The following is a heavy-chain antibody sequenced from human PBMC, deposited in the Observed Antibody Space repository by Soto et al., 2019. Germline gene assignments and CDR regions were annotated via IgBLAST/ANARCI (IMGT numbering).Heavy chain of an antibody. D-gene: IGHD2-15*01. V-gene: IGHV4-59*01. CDR1: GGSISSYY. J-gene: IGHJ4*02. Sequence: QVQLQESGPGLVKPSETLSLTCTVSGGSISSYYWSWIRQPPGKGLEWIGYIYYSGSTNYNPSLKSRVNISVDTSKNQFSLKLSSVTAADTAVYYCARGGAIGKYCSGGSCYDYWGQRTLVTVSS. CDR2: IYYSGST. CDR3: ARGGAIGKYCSGGSCYDY.